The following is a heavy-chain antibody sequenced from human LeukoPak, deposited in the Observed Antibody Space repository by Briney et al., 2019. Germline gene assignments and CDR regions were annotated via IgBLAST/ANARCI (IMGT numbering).Heavy chain of an antibody. Sequence: ASVTVSCKASGYTFTGYYMHWVRQAPGQGLEWMGWINPNSGGTNHAQKFQGRVTMTRDTSISTAYMELSRLRSDDTAVYYCARGSDGYDFTFDYWGQGTLVTVSP. CDR2: INPNSGGT. CDR3: ARGSDGYDFTFDY. V-gene: IGHV1-2*02. D-gene: IGHD5-12*01. CDR1: GYTFTGYY. J-gene: IGHJ4*02.